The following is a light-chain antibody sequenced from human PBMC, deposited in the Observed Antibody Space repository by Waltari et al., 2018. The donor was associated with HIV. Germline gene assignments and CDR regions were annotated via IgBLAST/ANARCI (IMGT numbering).Light chain of an antibody. V-gene: IGLV2-8*01. Sequence: QSALTQPPSASGSPGPSVTISCTGTSSDVGDYNFVSWYQQHPGKAPKVMIYEDTKRPSGVPDRFSGSKSGNTASLTVSGLQAADEADYFCSSYSGSNNSVVFGGGTMLTVL. CDR3: SSYSGSNNSVV. J-gene: IGLJ2*01. CDR2: EDT. CDR1: SSDVGDYNF.